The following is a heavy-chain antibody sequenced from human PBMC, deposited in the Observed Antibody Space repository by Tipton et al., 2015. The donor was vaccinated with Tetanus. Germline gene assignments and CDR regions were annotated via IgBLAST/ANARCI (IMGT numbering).Heavy chain of an antibody. V-gene: IGHV4-4*02. J-gene: IGHJ5*02. CDR2: FHHSGST. Sequence: TLSLTCAVSGGSISSSNWWSWIRQLPGKGLECLGNFHHSGSTYYDPSLKSRVTISTDTSKNQFSLRLSSVTAADTAVYYCARDHRLSASYAGWFDPWGQGTLVTVSS. D-gene: IGHD1-26*01. CDR3: ARDHRLSASYAGWFDP. CDR1: GGSISSSNW.